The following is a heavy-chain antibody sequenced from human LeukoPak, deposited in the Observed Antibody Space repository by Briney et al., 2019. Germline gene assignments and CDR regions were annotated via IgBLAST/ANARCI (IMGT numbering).Heavy chain of an antibody. CDR2: INHSGST. CDR3: ARPTTVTRFTFGY. V-gene: IGHV4-34*01. Sequence: SETLSLTCAVYGGSFSGYYWSWIRQPPGKGLEWIGEINHSGSTNYNPSLKSRVTISVDTSKNHFSLKLSSVTAADSAVYYCARPTTVTRFTFGYWGQGTLVTVSS. CDR1: GGSFSGYY. D-gene: IGHD4-17*01. J-gene: IGHJ4*02.